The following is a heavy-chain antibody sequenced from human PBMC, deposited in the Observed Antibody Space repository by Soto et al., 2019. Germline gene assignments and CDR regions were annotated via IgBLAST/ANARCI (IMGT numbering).Heavy chain of an antibody. V-gene: IGHV3-21*06. D-gene: IGHD2-2*02. CDR1: GFTFSSYS. CDR3: LRGGRGYTRDDALDV. Sequence: EVQLVESGGGLVKSGGSLRLSCVDSGFTFSSYSMNWVRQAPGKGLEWVASISSRSSVIWYADSLKGRFTISRDNAKNSLYLQMNSLRGEDTAVYYCLRGGRGYTRDDALDVWGQGTMVTVSS. CDR2: ISSRSSVI. J-gene: IGHJ3*01.